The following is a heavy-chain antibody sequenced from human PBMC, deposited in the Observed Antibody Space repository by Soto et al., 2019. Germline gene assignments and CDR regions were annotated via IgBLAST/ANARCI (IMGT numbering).Heavy chain of an antibody. CDR3: ASGALINYYYYYMDV. V-gene: IGHV1-18*01. D-gene: IGHD2-8*01. CDR1: GYTFTSYG. J-gene: IGHJ6*03. Sequence: ASVKVSCKASGYTFTSYGISWVRQAPGQGLEWMGWISAYNGNTNYAQKLQGRVTMTTDTSTSTAYMELRSLRSDDTAVYYCASGALINYYYYYMDVWGKGTTVTVSS. CDR2: ISAYNGNT.